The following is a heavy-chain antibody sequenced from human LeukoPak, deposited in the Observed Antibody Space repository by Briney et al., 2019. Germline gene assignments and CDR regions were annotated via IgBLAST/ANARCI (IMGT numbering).Heavy chain of an antibody. CDR2: INSDGNTI. CDR1: GFTFSSYW. Sequence: GGSLRLSCAASGFTFSSYWMHWVRQAPGKGLVRVSRINSDGNTISYADSVKGRFTISRDNAKNTLYLQMNSLRAEDTAVYYCAGRQSASTPPDYWGQGTLVTVSS. CDR3: AGRQSASTPPDY. D-gene: IGHD3-16*01. V-gene: IGHV3-74*01. J-gene: IGHJ4*02.